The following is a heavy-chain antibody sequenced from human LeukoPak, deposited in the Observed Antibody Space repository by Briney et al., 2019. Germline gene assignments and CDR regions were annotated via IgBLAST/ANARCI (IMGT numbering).Heavy chain of an antibody. J-gene: IGHJ5*02. D-gene: IGHD3-10*02. Sequence: GGSLRLSCVGSGFTLNNAWMNWVRQAPGKGLEWVGRIKSKNDGGTIEYAAPVKGRFTISRDDSKDTLYLHLNSLKTEDTAMYYCCSNWFDPWGQGTLVTVSS. CDR3: CSNWFDP. CDR2: IKSKNDGGTI. CDR1: GFTLNNAW. V-gene: IGHV3-15*01.